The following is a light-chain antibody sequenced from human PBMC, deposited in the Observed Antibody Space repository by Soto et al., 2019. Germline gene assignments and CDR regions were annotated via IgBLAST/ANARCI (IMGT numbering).Light chain of an antibody. J-gene: IGKJ2*01. CDR2: GAS. CDR3: QQYDSSPYT. V-gene: IGKV3-20*01. CDR1: QSVSSSY. Sequence: EIVLTQSPGTLSLSPGERATLSCRASQSVSSSYLAWYQQKPGQAHRLLIYGASSRATGIPDRFSGSGSGTDFTLTISRLEPEDFAVYYCQQYDSSPYTFGQGTKLEIK.